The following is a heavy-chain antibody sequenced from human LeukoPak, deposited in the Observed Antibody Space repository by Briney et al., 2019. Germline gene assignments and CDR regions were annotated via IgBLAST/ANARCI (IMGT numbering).Heavy chain of an antibody. Sequence: SETLSLTCTVSGGSISSYYWSWIRQPPGKGLEWIGYIYYSGSTNYNPSLKSRVTISVDTSKNQFSLKLSSVTAADTAVYYCARLQTKYYYYYGMDVWGQGTTVTVPS. CDR1: GGSISSYY. CDR2: IYYSGST. CDR3: ARLQTKYYYYYGMDV. J-gene: IGHJ6*02. V-gene: IGHV4-59*08. D-gene: IGHD4-11*01.